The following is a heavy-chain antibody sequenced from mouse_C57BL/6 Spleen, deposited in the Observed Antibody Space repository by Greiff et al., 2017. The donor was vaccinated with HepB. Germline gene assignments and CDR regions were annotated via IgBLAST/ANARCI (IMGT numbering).Heavy chain of an antibody. CDR3: TRHSSLWDLYWYFDV. V-gene: IGHV5-9-1*02. J-gene: IGHJ1*03. Sequence: EVQVVESGEGLVKPGGSLKLSCAASGFTFSSYAMSWVRQTPEKRLEWVAYISSGGDYIYYADTVKGRFTISRDNARNTLYLQMSSLKSEDTAMYYCTRHSSLWDLYWYFDVWGTGTTVTVSS. D-gene: IGHD4-1*01. CDR2: ISSGGDYI. CDR1: GFTFSSYA.